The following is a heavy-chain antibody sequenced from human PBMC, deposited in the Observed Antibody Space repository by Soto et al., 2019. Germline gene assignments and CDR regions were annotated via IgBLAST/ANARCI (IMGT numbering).Heavy chain of an antibody. CDR2: INRDSGGP. CDR3: AGSHSMDATEGAYYFDY. J-gene: IGHJ4*02. CDR1: GYTFTAYY. D-gene: IGHD2-15*01. V-gene: IGHV1-2*02. Sequence: VQLVQSGAEVKKPGASVSISCEASGYTFTAYYIHWVRQAPGQGLEWMGWINRDSGGPSYAEKFQGRVTMARDTSITTAYLELSMLRSDDTAVYYCAGSHSMDATEGAYYFDYWGQGTLVTVSS.